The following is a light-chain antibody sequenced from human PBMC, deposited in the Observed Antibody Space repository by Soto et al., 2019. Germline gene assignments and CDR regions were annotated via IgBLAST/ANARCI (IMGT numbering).Light chain of an antibody. V-gene: IGLV2-14*03. Sequence: QSALTQPASVSGSPGQSITISCTGTSSDIGGYNYVSWYQQLPGKVPKLIIYDVSNRPSGVSDRFSGSKSGNAASLTISGLQAEDEADYYCSSYTITSTLYVFGTGPSSPS. J-gene: IGLJ1*01. CDR1: SSDIGGYNY. CDR2: DVS. CDR3: SSYTITSTLYV.